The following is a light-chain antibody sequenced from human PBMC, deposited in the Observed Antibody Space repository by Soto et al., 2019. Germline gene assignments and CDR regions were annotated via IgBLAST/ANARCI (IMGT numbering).Light chain of an antibody. CDR3: QQYQNGPRT. CDR1: QDVGIX. J-gene: IGKJ5*01. CDR2: DST. Sequence: EVWLTESRATLSVSQGERATLSCSASQDVGIXLAWFRQKPGQAPKLVIYDSTTSANGSPASLSGSGSGTDFTRTISSLQSEYCAAYYCQQYQNGPRTFGQGTRLEIK. V-gene: IGKV3-15*01.